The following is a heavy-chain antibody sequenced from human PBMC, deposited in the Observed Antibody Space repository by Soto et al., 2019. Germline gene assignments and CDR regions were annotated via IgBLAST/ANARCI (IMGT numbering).Heavy chain of an antibody. Sequence: QIQLVQSGAEVKKPGASVKVSCRASGYTFTGYYLHWVRQAPGQGLEWMGWVNPISGDTNYAQKFQDRVIMTRDRSITAVQMELSRLRSDDTAVYYCAREEGFRITMDRGRWFDPWGQGTLVTVSS. J-gene: IGHJ5*02. D-gene: IGHD3-10*01. CDR2: VNPISGDT. V-gene: IGHV1-2*02. CDR1: GYTFTGYY. CDR3: AREEGFRITMDRGRWFDP.